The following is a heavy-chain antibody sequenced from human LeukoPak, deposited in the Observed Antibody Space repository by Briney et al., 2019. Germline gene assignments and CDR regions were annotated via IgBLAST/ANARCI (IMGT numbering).Heavy chain of an antibody. V-gene: IGHV3-30-3*01. CDR1: GFTFSSYT. CDR2: ISYDGSNK. Sequence: GGSLRLSCAASGFTFSSYTMHWVRQAPGKGLEWVAVISYDGSNKYYADSVKGRFTISRDNSKNTLYLQMNSLRAEDTAVYYCARLLSGNWGQGTLVTVSS. J-gene: IGHJ4*02. CDR3: ARLLSGN. D-gene: IGHD2-15*01.